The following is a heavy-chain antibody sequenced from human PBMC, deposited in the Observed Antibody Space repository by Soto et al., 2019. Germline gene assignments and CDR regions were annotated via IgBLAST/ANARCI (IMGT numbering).Heavy chain of an antibody. CDR1: GYTFTSYG. J-gene: IGHJ3*02. V-gene: IGHV1-18*01. CDR3: ARDSPYSGSYYLAFDI. D-gene: IGHD1-26*01. CDR2: ISAYNGNT. Sequence: QVQLVQSGAEVKKPGASVKVSCKASGYTFTSYGISWVRQAPGQGLEWMGWISAYNGNTNYAQKLQGRVTMTTDTPTRTAYMELRSLRSDDTAVYYCARDSPYSGSYYLAFDIWGQGTMVTVSS.